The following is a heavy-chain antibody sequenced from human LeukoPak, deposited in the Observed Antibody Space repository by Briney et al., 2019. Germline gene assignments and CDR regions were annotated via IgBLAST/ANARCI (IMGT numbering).Heavy chain of an antibody. CDR1: GGSISSCY. D-gene: IGHD4-23*01. J-gene: IGHJ4*02. Sequence: SETLSLTCTVSGGSISSCYWSWIRQPPGKGLEWIGYIYYSGSTNYNPSLRSRVTTSVDTSKNQFSLNLSSVTAADTAVYYCSRDSAVNSGGFDYWGQGTLVTVSS. CDR3: SRDSAVNSGGFDY. V-gene: IGHV4-59*01. CDR2: IYYSGST.